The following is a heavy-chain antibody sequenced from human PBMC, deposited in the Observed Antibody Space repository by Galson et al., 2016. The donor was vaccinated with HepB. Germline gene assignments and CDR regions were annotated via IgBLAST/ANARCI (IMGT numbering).Heavy chain of an antibody. D-gene: IGHD1-14*01. V-gene: IGHV3-30-3*01. CDR2: VSHDGSEQ. CDR1: GFRFSDFA. Sequence: SLRLSCAVSGFRFSDFALHWVRQAPGKGLEWLAVVSHDGSEQYYADSVKGRFTISRVNSRNTVSLHMDSLRTDDTGMYFCAKDRHRRGRNPPGGADWGQGTLVTVSS. CDR3: AKDRHRRGRNPPGGAD. J-gene: IGHJ4*02.